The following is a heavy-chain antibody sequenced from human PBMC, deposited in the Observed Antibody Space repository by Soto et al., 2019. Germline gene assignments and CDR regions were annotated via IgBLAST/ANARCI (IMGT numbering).Heavy chain of an antibody. D-gene: IGHD2-2*01. V-gene: IGHV3-30-3*01. CDR1: GFAFSNYA. Sequence: PGGSLRLSXAASGFAFSNYAMNWVRQAPGKGLEWVALISYDGSNKYYADSVKGRFTISRDSSKNTLYLQMNSLRAADTAVYYCGRCTSTSCHLGSDYWGQGTLVTVSS. CDR3: GRCTSTSCHLGSDY. J-gene: IGHJ4*02. CDR2: ISYDGSNK.